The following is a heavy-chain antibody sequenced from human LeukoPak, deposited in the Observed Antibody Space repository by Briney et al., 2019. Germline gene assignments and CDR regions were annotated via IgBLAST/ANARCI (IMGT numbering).Heavy chain of an antibody. CDR3: TTGPDP. V-gene: IGHV3-15*05. CDR2: IKRNIDGGTT. CDR1: GFNFSDAW. Sequence: GGSLRLSCVGSGFNFSDAWMNWVRQAPGKGLEWVGRIKRNIDGGTTDFAAVVTGRFSISRDDSENTVFLQMNSLKTDDTVSYYGTTGPDPWGQGSRVTVSS. J-gene: IGHJ5*02.